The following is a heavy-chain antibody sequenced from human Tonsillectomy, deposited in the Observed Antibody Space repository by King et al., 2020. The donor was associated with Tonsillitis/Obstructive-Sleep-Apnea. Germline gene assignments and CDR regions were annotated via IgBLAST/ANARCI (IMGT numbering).Heavy chain of an antibody. V-gene: IGHV2-5*02. CDR1: GFSLSTSGVG. Sequence: TLKESGPTLVNPTQTLTLTCTFSGFSLSTSGVGVGWIRQPPGKALEWLALIYWDDDKRYSPSLKTRPTITKDTSKNQVVLTMTIMDPVDTATYYCAHGLGYCSGGTCYGHYYFDYWGQGTLVTVSS. CDR3: AHGLGYCSGGTCYGHYYFDY. CDR2: IYWDDDK. D-gene: IGHD2-15*01. J-gene: IGHJ4*02.